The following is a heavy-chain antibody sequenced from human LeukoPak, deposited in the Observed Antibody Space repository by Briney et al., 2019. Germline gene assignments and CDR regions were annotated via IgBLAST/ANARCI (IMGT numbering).Heavy chain of an antibody. J-gene: IGHJ6*02. CDR3: ARSRDSSRYYYGMDV. D-gene: IGHD6-13*01. CDR1: GFTFSSYA. CDR2: ISYDGSNK. V-gene: IGHV3-30-3*01. Sequence: PGGSLRLSCAASGFTFSSYAMHWVRQAPGKGLEWVAVISYDGSNKYYADSVKGRFTISRDNSKNTLYLQMNSLRAEDTAVYYCARSRDSSRYYYGMDVWGQGTTVTVSS.